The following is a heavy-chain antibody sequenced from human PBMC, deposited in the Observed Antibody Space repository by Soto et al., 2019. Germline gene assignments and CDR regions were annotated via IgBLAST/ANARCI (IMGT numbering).Heavy chain of an antibody. CDR1: GYTFTSSG. J-gene: IGHJ3*02. V-gene: IGHV1-18*01. D-gene: IGHD2-2*02. CDR3: ARAPGYCNSTICYIDTFDI. Sequence: ASVKVSCKPSGYTFTSSGISWVRQAPGQGLEWMGWISGYNGNTNYAQKFRGRITMTTDTSTTTAYMEVRSLRADDTAVYYCARAPGYCNSTICYIDTFDIWGQGTKVTVSS. CDR2: ISGYNGNT.